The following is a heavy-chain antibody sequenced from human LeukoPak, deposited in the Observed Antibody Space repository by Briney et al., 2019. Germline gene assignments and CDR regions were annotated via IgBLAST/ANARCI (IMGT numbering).Heavy chain of an antibody. D-gene: IGHD3-9*01. V-gene: IGHV1-46*01. Sequence: GASVKVSCKASGYTFTSYYMHWVRQAPGQGLEWMGIINLSGGSTSYAQKFQGRVTMTRDRSTSTVYMELSSLRSEDTDVYYCARDQDDILTGVNWFDPWGQGTLVTVSS. CDR2: INLSGGST. J-gene: IGHJ5*02. CDR1: GYTFTSYY. CDR3: ARDQDDILTGVNWFDP.